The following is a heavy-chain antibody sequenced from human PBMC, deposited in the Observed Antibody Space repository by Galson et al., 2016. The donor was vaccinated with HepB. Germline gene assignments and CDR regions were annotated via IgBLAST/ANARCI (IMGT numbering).Heavy chain of an antibody. D-gene: IGHD3-3*01. CDR2: INPSDGST. CDR3: ARDLFSPATVFGVVKGDYYYGMDV. Sequence: SVKVSCKASGYTFISYYMHWVRQAPGQGPEWMGIINPSDGSTNYAENFQGRVMMTRDTSTSTVYMELCTLRPEDTAAYYCARDLFSPATVFGVVKGDYYYGMDVWGQGTTVTVS. J-gene: IGHJ6*02. V-gene: IGHV1-46*01. CDR1: GYTFISYY.